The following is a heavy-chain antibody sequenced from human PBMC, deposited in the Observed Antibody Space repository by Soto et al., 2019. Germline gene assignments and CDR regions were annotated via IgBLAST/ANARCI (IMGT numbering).Heavy chain of an antibody. Sequence: LSLTCTVSGGSISSSSYYWGWIRQPPGKGLEWIGSIYYSGSTYYNPSLKSRVTISVDTSKNQFSLKLSSVTAADTAVYYCARGGGSYFYYYYYGMDVWGQGTTVTVSS. D-gene: IGHD1-26*01. CDR1: GGSISSSSYY. J-gene: IGHJ6*02. V-gene: IGHV4-39*01. CDR2: IYYSGST. CDR3: ARGGGSYFYYYYYGMDV.